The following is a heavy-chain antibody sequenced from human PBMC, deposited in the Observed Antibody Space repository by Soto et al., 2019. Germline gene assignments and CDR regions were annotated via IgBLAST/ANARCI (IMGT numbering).Heavy chain of an antibody. CDR3: ARNLWFGPFDY. J-gene: IGHJ4*02. V-gene: IGHV4-59*01. Sequence: TSETLSLTCTVSGGSISSYYWSWIRLPPGKGLEWIGYIYYSGSTNYNPSLKSRVTISVDTSKNQFSLKLSSVTAADTAVYYCARNLWFGPFDYWGQGTLVTVSS. D-gene: IGHD3-10*01. CDR2: IYYSGST. CDR1: GGSISSYY.